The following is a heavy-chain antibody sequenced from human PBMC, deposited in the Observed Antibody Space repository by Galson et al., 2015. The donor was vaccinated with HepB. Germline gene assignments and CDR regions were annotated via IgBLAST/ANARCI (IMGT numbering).Heavy chain of an antibody. J-gene: IGHJ3*02. V-gene: IGHV1-24*01. D-gene: IGHD3-22*01. CDR3: ATRSDSSGYAAFEI. CDR2: FDPEDGET. CDR1: GYTLTELS. Sequence: SVKVSCKVSGYTLTELSMHWVRQAPGKGLEWMGGFDPEDGETIYTQKFQGRVTMTEDTSTDTAYMELSSLRSEDTAVYYCATRSDSSGYAAFEIWGQGTMVTVSS.